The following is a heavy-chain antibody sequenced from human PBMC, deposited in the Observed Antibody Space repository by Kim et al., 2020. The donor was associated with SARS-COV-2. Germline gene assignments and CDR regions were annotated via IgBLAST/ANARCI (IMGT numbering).Heavy chain of an antibody. CDR3: AGGITMVRGVITPLGF. CDR1: VGSISSSSYY. CDR2: IYYSGST. Sequence: SQTLSLTCTVSVGSISSSSYYWGWIRQPPGKGLEWIGSIYYSGSTYSNPSLKSRVTISVDTSKNQFSLKLSSVTAADTAVYYCAGGITMVRGVITPLGFWGQGTLVTVSS. V-gene: IGHV4-39*01. D-gene: IGHD3-10*01. J-gene: IGHJ1*01.